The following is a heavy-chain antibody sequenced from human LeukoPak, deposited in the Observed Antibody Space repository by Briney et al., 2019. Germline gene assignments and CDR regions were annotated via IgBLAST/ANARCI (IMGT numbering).Heavy chain of an antibody. Sequence: GGSLRLSCTASGFAFSAYAMTWARQVPGKGLEWVSSQTANSDHTSYADSVRGRFTMSRDNSKNSLYLQMNNLRAEDTATYYCGRDPNGNYIGAFEFWGQGTLVTVSS. D-gene: IGHD4-17*01. CDR1: GFAFSAYA. V-gene: IGHV3-23*01. CDR2: QTANSDHT. CDR3: GRDPNGNYIGAFEF. J-gene: IGHJ3*01.